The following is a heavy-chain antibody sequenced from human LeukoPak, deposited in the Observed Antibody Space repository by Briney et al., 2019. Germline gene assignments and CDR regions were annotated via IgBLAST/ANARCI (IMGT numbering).Heavy chain of an antibody. Sequence: GGSLRLSCAASGFTFSRYWMSWVRQAPGKGLEWVSNIKYDGSDKYYVDSVKGRFTLSRDNARNSLYLQMNSLRADDTAVYYCARLAEAGFDYWSQGTLVTVSS. CDR3: ARLAEAGFDY. V-gene: IGHV3-7*01. D-gene: IGHD6-19*01. J-gene: IGHJ4*02. CDR2: IKYDGSDK. CDR1: GFTFSRYW.